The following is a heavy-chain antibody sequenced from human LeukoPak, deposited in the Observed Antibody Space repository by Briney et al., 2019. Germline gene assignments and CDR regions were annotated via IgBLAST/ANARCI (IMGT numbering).Heavy chain of an antibody. V-gene: IGHV4-34*01. Sequence: SETLSLTCDVYGGSFRGYYWSWIRQPPGKGLEWIGEINRSGSTNYNPSLKSRVTISVDTSKNQFSLKLSSVTAADTAVYYCAGRERWLQFRDYWGQGTLVTVSS. CDR2: INRSGST. CDR1: GGSFRGYY. CDR3: AGRERWLQFRDY. J-gene: IGHJ4*02. D-gene: IGHD5-24*01.